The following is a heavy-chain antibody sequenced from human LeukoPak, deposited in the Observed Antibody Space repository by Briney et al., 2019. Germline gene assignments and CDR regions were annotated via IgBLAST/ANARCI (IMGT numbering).Heavy chain of an antibody. CDR1: GITFSNAW. CDR2: IYRSSNGETT. CDR3: TTYSSGSCPF. V-gene: IGHV3-15*01. D-gene: IGHD6-19*01. J-gene: IGHJ4*02. Sequence: GGSLRLSCAASGITFSNAWMTWVRQAPGKGLEGVGRIYRSSNGETTDYGAPVKGRFTMSRDDSKTTLYLQMNSLKPEDTAVYYCTTYSSGSCPFWGQGTLVTVSS.